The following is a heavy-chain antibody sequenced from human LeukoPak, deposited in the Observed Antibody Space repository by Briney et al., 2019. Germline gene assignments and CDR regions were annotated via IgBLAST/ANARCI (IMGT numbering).Heavy chain of an antibody. Sequence: ASVKVSCTASGYTFTSYDINWVRQAPGQGLEWMGWMNPNSGNTGYAQKFQGRVTITRNTSISTAYMELSSLRSEDTAVYYCARAAGLWSIYDAFDIWGQGTMVTVSS. V-gene: IGHV1-8*01. CDR2: MNPNSGNT. D-gene: IGHD5-18*01. J-gene: IGHJ3*02. CDR1: GYTFTSYD. CDR3: ARAAGLWSIYDAFDI.